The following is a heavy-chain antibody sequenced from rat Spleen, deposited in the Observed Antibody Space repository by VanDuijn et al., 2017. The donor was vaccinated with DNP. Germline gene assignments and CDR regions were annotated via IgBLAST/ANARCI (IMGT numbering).Heavy chain of an antibody. CDR2: ISYSGYT. CDR1: GYSITSNY. J-gene: IGHJ1*01. D-gene: IGHD1-4*01. CDR3: ARIGGPGYNWYFDF. V-gene: IGHV3-1*01. Sequence: EVQLQESGPGLVKPSQSLSLTCSVTGYSITSNYWAWIRKFPSNKMEWMGYISYSGYTIYNPSLKSRISISRDTSKNQFFLHLNSLSTEDTATYYCARIGGPGYNWYFDFWGPGTMVTVSS.